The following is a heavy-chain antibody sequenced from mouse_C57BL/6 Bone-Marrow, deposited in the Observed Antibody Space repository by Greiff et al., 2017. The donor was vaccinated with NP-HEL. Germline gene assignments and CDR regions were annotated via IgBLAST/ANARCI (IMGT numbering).Heavy chain of an antibody. D-gene: IGHD3-3*01. Sequence: VQLKQSGAELVRPGASVKLSCTASGFNIKDDYMHWVKQRPEQGLEWIGWIDPENGDTEYASKFQGKATITADTSSNTAYLQLSSLTSEDTAVYYCTTYFLSLGQGDYWGQGTTLTVSS. V-gene: IGHV14-4*01. CDR3: TTYFLSLGQGDY. CDR1: GFNIKDDY. J-gene: IGHJ2*01. CDR2: IDPENGDT.